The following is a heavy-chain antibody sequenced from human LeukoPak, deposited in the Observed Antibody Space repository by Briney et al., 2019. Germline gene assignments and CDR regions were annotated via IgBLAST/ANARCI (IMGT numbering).Heavy chain of an antibody. CDR2: IRYDGSNK. D-gene: IGHD3-10*01. CDR1: GFTFSSYG. J-gene: IGHJ4*02. Sequence: GGSLRLSCAASGFTFSSYGMHWVRQAPGKGLEWVAFIRYDGSNKYYADSVKGRFTISRDNSKNTLYLQMNSLRAEDTAVYYCAKVSRKSPLWFGEFRASLDYWGQGTLVTVSS. V-gene: IGHV3-30*02. CDR3: AKVSRKSPLWFGEFRASLDY.